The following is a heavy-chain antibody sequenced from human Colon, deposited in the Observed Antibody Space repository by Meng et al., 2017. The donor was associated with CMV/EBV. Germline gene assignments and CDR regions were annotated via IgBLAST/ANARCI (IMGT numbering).Heavy chain of an antibody. V-gene: IGHV3-43D*03. D-gene: IGHD1-26*01. CDR1: FNFDADA. Sequence: FNFDADAMHWVRQAPGKGLEWVSLITWHGDSTYYGDSVKGRFTISRDNSKNSLYLQMNSLRTEDTAFYYCARERRMWELRTPWFDSWGQGTLVTVSS. CDR2: ITWHGDST. CDR3: ARERRMWELRTPWFDS. J-gene: IGHJ5*01.